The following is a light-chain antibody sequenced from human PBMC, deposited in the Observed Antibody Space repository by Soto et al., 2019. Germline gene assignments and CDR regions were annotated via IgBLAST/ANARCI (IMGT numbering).Light chain of an antibody. CDR1: QRVSSN. Sequence: EIVMTQSPATLSVSPGERATLSCRASQRVSSNLAWYQQKPGQAPRLLIYGASTRATGVPARFSGSGSGTEFTLTISDLQSEDVATYYCQQYDNWPQTFGQGTKVDIK. J-gene: IGKJ1*01. CDR3: QQYDNWPQT. CDR2: GAS. V-gene: IGKV3-15*01.